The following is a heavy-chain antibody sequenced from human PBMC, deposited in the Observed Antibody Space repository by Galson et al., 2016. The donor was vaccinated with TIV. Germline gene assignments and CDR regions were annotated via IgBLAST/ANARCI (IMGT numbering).Heavy chain of an antibody. CDR2: IYFGGDT. CDR3: ARHAGDTMVQGVVLDYFDI. D-gene: IGHD3-10*01. J-gene: IGHJ4*02. V-gene: IGHV4-30-2*03. Sequence: TLSLTCGVSGDSISSGGYSWNWIRQPPGKGLEWIGYIYFGGDTYSNPSPETRVPMSLDTSKNHFSLKLRSVTAADTALYYCARHAGDTMVQGVVLDYFDIWGQGALVTVSS. CDR1: GDSISSGGYS.